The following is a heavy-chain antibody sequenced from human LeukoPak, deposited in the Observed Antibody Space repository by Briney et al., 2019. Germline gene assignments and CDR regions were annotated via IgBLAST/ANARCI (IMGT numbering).Heavy chain of an antibody. CDR1: GGTFSSYA. J-gene: IGHJ3*02. Sequence: SVKVSCKASGGTFSSYAISWVRQAPGQGLEWMGGIIPIFGTANYAQKFQGRVTITTDESTSTAYMELSSLRSEDTAVYYCARGRRVRGVIPVGAFDIWGQGTMVTVSS. CDR2: IIPIFGTA. V-gene: IGHV1-69*05. CDR3: ARGRRVRGVIPVGAFDI. D-gene: IGHD3-10*01.